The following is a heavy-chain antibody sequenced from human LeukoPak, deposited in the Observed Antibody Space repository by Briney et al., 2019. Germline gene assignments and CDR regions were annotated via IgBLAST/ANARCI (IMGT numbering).Heavy chain of an antibody. J-gene: IGHJ4*02. CDR3: ARQENGPGSYLSYFDY. CDR2: IYYSGST. Sequence: SETLSLTCTVSGGSISSYYWSWIRQPPGKGLEWIGYIYYSGSTKYNPSLKSRVTISVDTSKNQFSLKVTSVTAADTAVYYCARQENGPGSYLSYFDYWGQGTPVTVSS. V-gene: IGHV4-59*08. D-gene: IGHD3-10*01. CDR1: GGSISSYY.